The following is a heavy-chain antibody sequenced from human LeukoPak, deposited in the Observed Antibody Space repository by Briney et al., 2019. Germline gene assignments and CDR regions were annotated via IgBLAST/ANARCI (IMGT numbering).Heavy chain of an antibody. CDR1: GFTFSSYS. J-gene: IGHJ4*02. Sequence: GGSLRLSCAASGFTFSSYSMNWVRQAPGKGLEWVSYISSSSSTIYYADSVKGRFTISRDNAKNSLYLQMNSLRAADTAVYYCARDRPGAAADYWGQGTLVTVSS. D-gene: IGHD6-13*01. CDR3: ARDRPGAAADY. CDR2: ISSSSSTI. V-gene: IGHV3-48*01.